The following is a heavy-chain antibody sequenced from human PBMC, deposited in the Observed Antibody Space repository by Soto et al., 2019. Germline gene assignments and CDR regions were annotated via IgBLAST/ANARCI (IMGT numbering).Heavy chain of an antibody. J-gene: IGHJ4*02. V-gene: IGHV1-8*01. CDR2: MNPNSGNT. Sequence: ASVKVSCKASGYTFTSYDINWVRQATGQGLEWMGWMNPNSGNTGYAQKFQGRVTMTRNTSISTAYMELSSLRSEDTAVYYCARDYDSSGYYLGYWGQGTLVTVSS. CDR3: ARDYDSSGYYLGY. D-gene: IGHD3-22*01. CDR1: GYTFTSYD.